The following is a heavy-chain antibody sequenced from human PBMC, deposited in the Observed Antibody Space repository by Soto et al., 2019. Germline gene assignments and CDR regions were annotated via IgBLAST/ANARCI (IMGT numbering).Heavy chain of an antibody. V-gene: IGHV4-34*01. Sequence: QVQLQQWGAGLLKPSETLSLTCAVYGGSFSGYYWSWIRQPPGKGLEWIGEINHSGSTNYNPSLKSRVTISVDTSKNQFSRKLSSVTAADTAVYYCARGRNYYYYMYVWGKGTTVTVSS. CDR2: INHSGST. J-gene: IGHJ6*03. CDR1: GGSFSGYY. CDR3: ARGRNYYYYMYV.